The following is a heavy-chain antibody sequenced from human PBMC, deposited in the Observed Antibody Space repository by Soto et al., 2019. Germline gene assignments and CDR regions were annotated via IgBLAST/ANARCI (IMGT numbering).Heavy chain of an antibody. Sequence: PAGSPRLSCAASGFTLSFNYMAWARQAPGKGLEWVSLINTNGDTYYADSVKGRFTMSRDNSKNTLFLQMNSLRAEDTAVYYCAKTMIIGARGVWGQGTTVTVSS. CDR3: AKTMIIGARGV. CDR2: INTNGDT. V-gene: IGHV3-66*01. CDR1: GFTLSFNY. D-gene: IGHD3-22*01. J-gene: IGHJ6*02.